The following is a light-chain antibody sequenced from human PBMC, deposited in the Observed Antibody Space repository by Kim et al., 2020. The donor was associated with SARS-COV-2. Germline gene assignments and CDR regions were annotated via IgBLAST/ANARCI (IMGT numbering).Light chain of an antibody. J-gene: IGKJ2*01. V-gene: IGKV3-20*01. CDR3: HQFGASPRT. Sequence: SPGERATPSCRASQSVSTTDLAWYQHKPGQAPRLVMYGASSRATGIPNRFGCSGSGTDFTLTSSRLEPEDFAVYYCHQFGASPRTFGQGTKLEI. CDR2: GAS. CDR1: QSVSTTD.